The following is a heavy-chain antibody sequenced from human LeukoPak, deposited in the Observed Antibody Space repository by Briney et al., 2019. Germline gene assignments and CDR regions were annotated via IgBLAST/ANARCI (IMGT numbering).Heavy chain of an antibody. CDR2: ISSSSSYI. D-gene: IGHD3-10*01. J-gene: IGHJ6*02. Sequence: GGSLRLSCAASGFAFSSYSMNWVRQAPGKGLEWVSSISSSSSYIYYADSVKGRLTISRDNAKNSLYLQMNSLRAEDTAVYYCARRYLLWFGEPDYYYYGMDVWGQGTTVTVSS. CDR3: ARRYLLWFGEPDYYYYGMDV. V-gene: IGHV3-21*01. CDR1: GFAFSSYS.